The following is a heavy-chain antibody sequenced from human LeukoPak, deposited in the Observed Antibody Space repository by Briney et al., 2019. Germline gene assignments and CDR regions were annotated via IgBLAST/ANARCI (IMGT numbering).Heavy chain of an antibody. CDR2: IYHSGST. J-gene: IGHJ6*02. D-gene: IGHD5-18*01. CDR1: GGSISSSNW. V-gene: IGHV4-4*02. Sequence: PSGTLSLTCAVSGGSISSSNWWSWVRQPPGKGLEWIGEIYHSGSTNYNPSLKSRVTMSVDKSKNQFSLKLSSVTAADTAVYYCARDPRRGYSSLGYGMDVWGQGTTVTVSS. CDR3: ARDPRRGYSSLGYGMDV.